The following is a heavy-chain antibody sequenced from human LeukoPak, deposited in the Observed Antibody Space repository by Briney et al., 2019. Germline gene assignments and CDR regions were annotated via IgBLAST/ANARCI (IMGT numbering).Heavy chain of an antibody. CDR1: GYTFTGYY. Sequence: ASVKVSCKASGYTFTGYYMHWVRQAPGQGLEWMGWINPNSGGTNYAQKFQGRVTMTRDTSISTAYMELSRLRSDDTAVYYCARAPSTAASYYYYYYMDVWGKGTTVTVSS. CDR3: ARAPSTAASYYYYYYMDV. D-gene: IGHD2-2*01. V-gene: IGHV1-2*02. J-gene: IGHJ6*03. CDR2: INPNSGGT.